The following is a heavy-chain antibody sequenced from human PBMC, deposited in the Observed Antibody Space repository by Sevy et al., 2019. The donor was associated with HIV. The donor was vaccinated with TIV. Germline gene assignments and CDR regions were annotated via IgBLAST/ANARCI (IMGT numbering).Heavy chain of an antibody. Sequence: GGSLRLSCVVSGMTFNENWMTWIRQAPGRGLEWVANIMKDGSVKDYVDSVKGRFTISRDNAKNSVYLQMNNLRIEDTAIYYCATNAHWGQGLLVTVSS. CDR1: GMTFNENW. CDR3: ATNAH. J-gene: IGHJ4*02. V-gene: IGHV3-7*01. CDR2: IMKDGSVK.